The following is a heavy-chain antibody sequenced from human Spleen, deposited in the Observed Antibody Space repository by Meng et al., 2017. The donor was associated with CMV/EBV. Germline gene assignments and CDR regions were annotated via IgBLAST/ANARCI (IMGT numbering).Heavy chain of an antibody. V-gene: IGHV3-30*04. CDR2: ISTDGSAQ. Sequence: GGSLRLSCAASGFSFSRYAMNWLRLSPDRGLEWVAAISTDGSAQNFADSVKGRFTVSRDNSKDTLYLQLTNLKTEDTGTYYCARDFGYWGQGTRVTVSS. CDR1: GFSFSRYA. CDR3: ARDFGY. J-gene: IGHJ4*02.